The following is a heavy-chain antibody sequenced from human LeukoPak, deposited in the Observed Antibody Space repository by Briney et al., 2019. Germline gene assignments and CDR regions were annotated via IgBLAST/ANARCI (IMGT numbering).Heavy chain of an antibody. J-gene: IGHJ4*02. Sequence: RGASLKISCKGSGYSFTSYWIGWVRQMPGKGLEWMGIIYPGDSDTRYSPSFQGHVTISADKSISTAYLQWSSLKASDTAMYYCARHGDGHIVVVPAARPVDYWGQGTLVTVSS. D-gene: IGHD2-2*01. CDR2: IYPGDSDT. CDR3: ARHGDGHIVVVPAARPVDY. CDR1: GYSFTSYW. V-gene: IGHV5-51*01.